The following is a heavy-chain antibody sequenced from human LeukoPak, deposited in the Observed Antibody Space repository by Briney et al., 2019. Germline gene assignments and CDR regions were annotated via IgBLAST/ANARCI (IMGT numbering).Heavy chain of an antibody. V-gene: IGHV3-23*01. CDR2: ISGSGGST. Sequence: GGSLRLSCAASGFTFSSYAMSWVRQAPGKGLEWVSAISGSGGSTYYADSVKGRFTISRDNSRDTLYLQMNSLRAEDTAVYYCAKIHYSNFGYFDYWGQGTLVTVSS. CDR3: AKIHYSNFGYFDY. D-gene: IGHD4-11*01. CDR1: GFTFSSYA. J-gene: IGHJ4*02.